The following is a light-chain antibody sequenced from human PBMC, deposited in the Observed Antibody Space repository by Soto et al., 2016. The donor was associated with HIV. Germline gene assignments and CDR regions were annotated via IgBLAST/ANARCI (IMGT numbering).Light chain of an antibody. CDR1: NIGSKS. Sequence: SYVLTQPPSVPVAPGKTAKITCGGNNIGSKSVHWYQQKPGQAPVPVVYNDSDRPSGIPERFSGSNSGNTATLTISSVEAGDEADYYCQVWDTDTDHVIFGGGTKLTVL. J-gene: IGLJ2*01. CDR2: NDS. V-gene: IGLV3-21*03. CDR3: QVWDTDTDHVI.